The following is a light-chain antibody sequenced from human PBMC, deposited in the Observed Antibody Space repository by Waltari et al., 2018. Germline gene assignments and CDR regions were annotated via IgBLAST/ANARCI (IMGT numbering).Light chain of an antibody. CDR2: EGS. Sequence: QSVLTQPASVSGSPGQSITISCTGSRSDVGNYNFVSWYQQHPDDAPKLVIYEGSKRPSGISILFSGSKSGNTASLTISLLQAEDEADYFCCSYAGSRTPWVFGGGTRVTIL. CDR1: RSDVGNYNF. V-gene: IGLV2-23*01. CDR3: CSYAGSRTPWV. J-gene: IGLJ3*02.